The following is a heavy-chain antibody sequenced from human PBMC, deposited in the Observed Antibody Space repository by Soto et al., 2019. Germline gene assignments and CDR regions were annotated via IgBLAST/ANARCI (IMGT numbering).Heavy chain of an antibody. CDR1: GFTVSSNY. D-gene: IGHD6-13*01. CDR2: IYSGGST. J-gene: IGHJ6*03. Sequence: EVQLVESGGGLVQPGGSLRLSCAASGFTVSSNYMSWVRQAPGKGLEWVSVIYSGGSTYYADSVKGRFTISRDNSKNTLYLQMNSLRAEDTAVYYCARASIAAAGNDYYYYYMDVWGKGTTVTVSS. V-gene: IGHV3-66*01. CDR3: ARASIAAAGNDYYYYYMDV.